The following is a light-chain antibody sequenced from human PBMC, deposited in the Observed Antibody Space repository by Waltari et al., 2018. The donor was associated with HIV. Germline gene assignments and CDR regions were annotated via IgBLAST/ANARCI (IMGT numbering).Light chain of an antibody. CDR2: TTN. V-gene: IGLV1-40*01. CDR3: QSSDSTLSGSV. J-gene: IGLJ2*01. Sequence: QSVLTQPPSVSGAPGPRVTLSCTGHSSNIGTHAVHWYQQAPGTAPQLLIYTTNNRPSGVPERFSGSKSGTSASLAITGLQAEDEADYYCQSSDSTLSGSVFGGGTKLTVL. CDR1: SSNIGTHA.